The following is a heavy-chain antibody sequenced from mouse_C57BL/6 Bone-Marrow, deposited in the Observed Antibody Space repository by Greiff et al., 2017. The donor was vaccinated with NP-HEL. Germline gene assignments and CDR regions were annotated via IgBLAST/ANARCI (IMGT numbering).Heavy chain of an antibody. J-gene: IGHJ2*01. CDR1: GYSITSDY. CDR3: ARLAVTDGGDGYFDY. V-gene: IGHV3-8*01. Sequence: VQLKQSGPGLAKPSQTLSLTCSVTGYSITSDYWNWIRKFPGNKLEYMGYISYSGSTYYNPSLKSRISITRDTSKNQYYLQLNSVTTEDTATYYCARLAVTDGGDGYFDYWGQGTTLTVSS. CDR2: ISYSGST. D-gene: IGHD2-2*01.